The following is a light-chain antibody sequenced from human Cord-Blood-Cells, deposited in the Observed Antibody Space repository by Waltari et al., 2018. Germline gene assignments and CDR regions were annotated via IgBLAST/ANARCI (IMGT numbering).Light chain of an antibody. Sequence: DIQITQSPSFLSASVGNRVTNTCRASQSISSYLNWYQQKPGKAPKLLIYAASSLQSGVPSRFSGSGSGTDFTLTISSLQPEDFATYYCQQSYSTPLTFGGGTKVEIK. CDR3: QQSYSTPLT. CDR1: QSISSY. J-gene: IGKJ4*01. CDR2: AAS. V-gene: IGKV1-39*01.